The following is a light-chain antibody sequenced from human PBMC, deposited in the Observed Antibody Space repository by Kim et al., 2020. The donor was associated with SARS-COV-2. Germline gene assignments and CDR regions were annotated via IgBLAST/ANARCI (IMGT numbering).Light chain of an antibody. CDR3: QQYGGSPAT. CDR1: QSVSSSY. CDR2: GAS. J-gene: IGKJ1*01. Sequence: SPGTRATLSCRASQSVSSSYLAWYQQKPGQAPRLLIYGASSRATGIPDRFSGSGSGTDFTLTISRLEPEDFAVYYCQQYGGSPATFGQGTKVDIK. V-gene: IGKV3-20*01.